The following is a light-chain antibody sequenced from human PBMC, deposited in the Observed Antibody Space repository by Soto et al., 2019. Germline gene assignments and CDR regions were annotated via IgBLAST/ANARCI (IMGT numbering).Light chain of an antibody. CDR1: QSVLYSSNNKNY. Sequence: DIVMTQSPDSLAVSLGERATINCKSSQSVLYSSNNKNYLAWYQQKAGQPPKLLIYWAYTRESGVPDRFSGSGSGTDFTLTISSLQAEDVAVYYCQQYYSTPFTFGGGTKVEIK. V-gene: IGKV4-1*01. CDR3: QQYYSTPFT. CDR2: WAY. J-gene: IGKJ4*01.